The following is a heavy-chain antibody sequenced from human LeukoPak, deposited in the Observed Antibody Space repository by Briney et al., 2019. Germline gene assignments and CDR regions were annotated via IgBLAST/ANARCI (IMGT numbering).Heavy chain of an antibody. CDR1: GGSISSGGYS. J-gene: IGHJ4*02. V-gene: IGHV4-30-2*01. Sequence: PSQTLSLTCAVSGGSISSGGYSWSWIRQPPGKGLEWIGYIYHSGSTYYNPSLKSRVTISVDRSKNQFSLKLSSVTAADTAVYYCASGTYSGDFFDYWGQGTLVTVSS. CDR3: ASGTYSGDFFDY. CDR2: IYHSGST. D-gene: IGHD2-15*01.